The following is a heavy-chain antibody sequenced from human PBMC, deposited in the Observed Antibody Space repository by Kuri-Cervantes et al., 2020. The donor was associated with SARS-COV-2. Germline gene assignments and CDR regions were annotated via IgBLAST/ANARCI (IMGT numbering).Heavy chain of an antibody. CDR3: QAQLTFGGVFAQDDY. CDR2: IRYDGSNK. V-gene: IGHV3-30*02. CDR1: GFTFSSYG. J-gene: IGHJ4*02. D-gene: IGHD3-16*02. Sequence: GESLKISCAASGFTFSSYGMHWVRQAPGKGLEWVAFIRYDGSNKYYADSVKGRFTISRESGESSLYLQMNSLRAEDTAVYYCQAQLTFGGVFAQDDYWGQGTLVTVSS.